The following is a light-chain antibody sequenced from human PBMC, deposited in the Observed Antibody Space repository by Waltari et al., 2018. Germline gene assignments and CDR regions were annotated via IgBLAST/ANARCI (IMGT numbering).Light chain of an antibody. CDR1: ALPKKY. CDR3: YSTDSSGNHWV. J-gene: IGLJ3*02. Sequence: SYELTQPPSVSVSPGQTARTTCSGSALPKKYAYWYPQKSGQAPVLVIYEDSKRPSGIPERFSGSSSGTMATLTISGAQVEDEADYYCYSTDSSGNHWVFGGGTKLTVL. V-gene: IGLV3-10*01. CDR2: EDS.